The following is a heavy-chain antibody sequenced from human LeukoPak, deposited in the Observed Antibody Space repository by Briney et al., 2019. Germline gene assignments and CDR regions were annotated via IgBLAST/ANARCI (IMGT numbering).Heavy chain of an antibody. D-gene: IGHD2-21*02. Sequence: PGRSLRLSCAASGFTFSSYGMHWVRQAPGKGLEWVAVISYDGSNKYYADSVKGRFTIPRDNSKNTLYLQMNSLRAEDTAVYYCAKIMVTADHYYYYGMDVWGQGTTVTVSS. CDR3: AKIMVTADHYYYYGMDV. CDR2: ISYDGSNK. J-gene: IGHJ6*02. V-gene: IGHV3-30*18. CDR1: GFTFSSYG.